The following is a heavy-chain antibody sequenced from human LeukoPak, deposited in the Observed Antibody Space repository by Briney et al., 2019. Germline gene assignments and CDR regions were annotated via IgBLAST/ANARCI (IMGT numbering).Heavy chain of an antibody. CDR1: GFTFSSYA. CDR2: ISGSGGST. J-gene: IGHJ4*02. D-gene: IGHD6-19*01. Sequence: GGSLRLSCAASGFTFSSYAMSWVRQAPGKGLEWVSAISGSGGSTYYVDSVKGRFTISRDNSKNTLYLQMNSLRAEDTAVYYCAGYSSGWSYFDHWGQGTLVTVSS. V-gene: IGHV3-23*01. CDR3: AGYSSGWSYFDH.